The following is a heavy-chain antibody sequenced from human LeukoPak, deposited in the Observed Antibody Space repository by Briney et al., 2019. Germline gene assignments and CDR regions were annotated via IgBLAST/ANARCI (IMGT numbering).Heavy chain of an antibody. J-gene: IGHJ6*02. V-gene: IGHV3-7*01. CDR2: IKQDGSEK. D-gene: IGHD2-15*01. CDR1: GFTFSSYW. CDR3: ARDCSGGSCYFWQTYYYYGMDV. Sequence: GGSLRLSCAASGFTFSSYWMSWVRQAPGKGLEWVANIKQDGSEKYYVDSVKGRFTISRDNAKNSLYLQMNSLRAEDTAVYYCARDCSGGSCYFWQTYYYYGMDVWGQGTTVTVSS.